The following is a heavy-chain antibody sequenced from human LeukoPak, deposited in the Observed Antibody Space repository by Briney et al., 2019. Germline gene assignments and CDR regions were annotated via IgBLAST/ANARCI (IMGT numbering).Heavy chain of an antibody. CDR2: ISYDGSNK. CDR1: GFTFSSYA. J-gene: IGHJ4*02. Sequence: PGGSLRLSWAASGFTFSSYAMHWVRQAPGKGLEWVAVISYDGSNKYYADSVKGRFTISRDNSKNTLYLQMNSLRAEDTAVYYCARGRGGYDSFDYWGQGTLVTVSS. D-gene: IGHD5-12*01. CDR3: ARGRGGYDSFDY. V-gene: IGHV3-30-3*01.